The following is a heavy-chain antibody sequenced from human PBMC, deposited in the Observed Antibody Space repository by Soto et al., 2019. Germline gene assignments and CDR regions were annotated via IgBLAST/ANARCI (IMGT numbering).Heavy chain of an antibody. J-gene: IGHJ4*02. CDR3: ARGYYGSGSYYFPLFDY. D-gene: IGHD3-10*01. CDR2: IYPGDSDT. Sequence: GGSLRLSCKGSGYSFTSYWIGWVRQMPGKGLEWMGIIYPGDSDTRYSPSFQGQVTISADKSISTAYLQWSSLKASDTAMYYCARGYYGSGSYYFPLFDYWGQGTLVTVSS. CDR1: GYSFTSYW. V-gene: IGHV5-51*01.